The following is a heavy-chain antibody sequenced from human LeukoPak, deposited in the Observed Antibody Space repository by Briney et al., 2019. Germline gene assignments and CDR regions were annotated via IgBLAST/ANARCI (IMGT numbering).Heavy chain of an antibody. CDR2: IIPIFGTA. J-gene: IGHJ3*02. D-gene: IGHD3-3*01. Sequence: RASVKVSCKASGGTFSSYAISWVRQAPGQGLEWMGGIIPIFGTANYAQKFQGRVTITADESTSTAYMELSSLRSEDTAVYYCARVGEPYDAFDIWGQGTMVTVSS. CDR3: ARVGEPYDAFDI. CDR1: GGTFSSYA. V-gene: IGHV1-69*13.